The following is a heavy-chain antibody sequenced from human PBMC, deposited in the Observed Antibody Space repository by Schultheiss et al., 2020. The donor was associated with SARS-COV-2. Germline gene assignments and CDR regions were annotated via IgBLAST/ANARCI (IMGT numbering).Heavy chain of an antibody. D-gene: IGHD2-8*01. V-gene: IGHV3-23*01. Sequence: GGSLRLSCIVSGFTFNDYAMTWVRQAPGKGLEWVSVIRGSGGYTFYADSVKGRFIMTRDNSKNTLYLQMSGLRGDDTAIYYCAKYEIRTACTRFYALDVWGQGTTVTVSS. CDR2: IRGSGGYT. CDR1: GFTFNDYA. CDR3: AKYEIRTACTRFYALDV. J-gene: IGHJ6*02.